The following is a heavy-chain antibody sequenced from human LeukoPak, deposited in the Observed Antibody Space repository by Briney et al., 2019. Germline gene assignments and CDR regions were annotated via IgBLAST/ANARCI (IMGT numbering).Heavy chain of an antibody. V-gene: IGHV4-61*02. D-gene: IGHD6-13*01. CDR1: GGSISSGSHY. CDR3: ARDKVSADSSSWAKADYYYYMDV. J-gene: IGHJ6*03. Sequence: SETLSLTCTVSGGSISSGSHYWSWIRQPAGKGLEWIGRIYTSGSTNYNPSLKSRVTMSVDTSKNQSSLKLSPVTAADTAVYYCARDKVSADSSSWAKADYYYYMDVWGKGTTVTISS. CDR2: IYTSGST.